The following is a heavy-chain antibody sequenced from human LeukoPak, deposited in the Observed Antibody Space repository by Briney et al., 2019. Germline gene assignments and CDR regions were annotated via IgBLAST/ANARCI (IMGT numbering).Heavy chain of an antibody. J-gene: IGHJ5*02. CDR2: INSDGSST. CDR3: ARDWWFDP. CDR1: GFTFSSYW. Sequence: PGGSLRLSCAASGFTFSSYWMHWLRHAPGRGPVWVSRINSDGSSTSYADSVKGRFTISRDNAKSTLYLQMNSLRVEDTAVYYCARDWWFDPWGQGTLVTASS. V-gene: IGHV3-74*01.